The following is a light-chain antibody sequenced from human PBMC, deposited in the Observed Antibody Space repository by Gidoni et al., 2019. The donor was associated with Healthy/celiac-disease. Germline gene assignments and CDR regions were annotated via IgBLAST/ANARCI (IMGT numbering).Light chain of an antibody. J-gene: IGKJ3*01. CDR2: GAS. CDR1: QSVSSN. V-gene: IGKV3-15*01. CDR3: QQYNNWPPLFT. Sequence: EIVMTQSPATLSVSPGERATLSCRASQSVSSNLAWYQQKPGQAPRLLIDGASTRATGIPARFSGSGSGTEFTLTISILQSEDFAVYYCQQYNNWPPLFTFGPGTKVEIK.